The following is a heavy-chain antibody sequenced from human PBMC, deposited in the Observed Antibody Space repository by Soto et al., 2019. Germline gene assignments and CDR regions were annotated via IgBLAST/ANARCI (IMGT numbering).Heavy chain of an antibody. D-gene: IGHD3-10*02. Sequence: PGGSLRLSCAASGFTISSCAMSWVRQAPGKGLEWLSGISHAGGSIYYADSVKGRVNVSRDNSKNTLFLQMNTLRAEDTAMYYCARLFGSAPQETKGWFDPWGQGTMVTVSS. V-gene: IGHV3-23*01. J-gene: IGHJ5*02. CDR3: ARLFGSAPQETKGWFDP. CDR2: ISHAGGSI. CDR1: GFTISSCA.